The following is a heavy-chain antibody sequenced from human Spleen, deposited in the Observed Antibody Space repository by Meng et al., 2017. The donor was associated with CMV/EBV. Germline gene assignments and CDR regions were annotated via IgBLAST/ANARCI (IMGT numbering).Heavy chain of an antibody. CDR3: ARSATVLIFDY. Sequence: GRLQQWGAGLLKPSGTLSLTCAVYGGSFSGYYWSWIRQPPGKGLEWIGEINHSGSTNYNPSLKSRVTISVDTSKNQFSLKLSSVTAADTAVYYCARSATVLIFDYWGQGTLVTVSS. D-gene: IGHD1-1*01. CDR1: GGSFSGYY. V-gene: IGHV4-34*01. CDR2: INHSGST. J-gene: IGHJ4*02.